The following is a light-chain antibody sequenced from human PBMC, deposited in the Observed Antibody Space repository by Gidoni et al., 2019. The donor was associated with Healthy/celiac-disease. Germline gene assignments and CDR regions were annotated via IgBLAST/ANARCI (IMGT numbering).Light chain of an antibody. V-gene: IGLV2-14*03. CDR2: DVT. J-gene: IGLJ3*02. CDR1: SSDIGYYDF. Sequence: QSALTQPASVSGAPGQSITISCTGSSSDIGYYDFVSWYQQPPGEAPQLAIYDVTNRPAGIPDRFSGFKSVNTASLTISGLQAEDEADYYCSSSSITAPVVFGGGTRLTVL. CDR3: SSSSITAPVV.